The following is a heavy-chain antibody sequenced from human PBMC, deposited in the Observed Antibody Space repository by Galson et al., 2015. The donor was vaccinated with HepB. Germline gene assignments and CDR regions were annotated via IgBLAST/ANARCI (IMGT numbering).Heavy chain of an antibody. CDR2: IRSKANSYAT. Sequence: SLRLSCAASGFTFSGSAMHWVRQASGKGLEWVGRIRSKANSYATAYAASVKGRFTISRDDSENTAYLQMNSLKTEDTAVYYCTRTTGMPPKNDYWAQGTLVTVSS. J-gene: IGHJ4*02. V-gene: IGHV3-73*01. CDR1: GFTFSGSA. CDR3: TRTTGMPPKNDY. D-gene: IGHD4-17*01.